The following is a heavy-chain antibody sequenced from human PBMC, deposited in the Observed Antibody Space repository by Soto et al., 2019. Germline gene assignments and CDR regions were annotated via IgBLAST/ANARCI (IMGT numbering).Heavy chain of an antibody. CDR3: ARDKYYDILTDP. CDR2: ISAHTGNT. Sequence: ASVKVSCKASGYSFTSYGISWVRQAPGQGLEWMGRISAHTGNTHYAQIFQGRVTMTTDTSTNTAYMELRSLRSDDTAVYYCARDKYYDILTDPWGQGTLVTVSS. J-gene: IGHJ5*02. V-gene: IGHV1-18*04. D-gene: IGHD3-9*01. CDR1: GYSFTSYG.